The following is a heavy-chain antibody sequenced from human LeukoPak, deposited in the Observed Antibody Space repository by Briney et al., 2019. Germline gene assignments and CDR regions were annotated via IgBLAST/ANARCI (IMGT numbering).Heavy chain of an antibody. V-gene: IGHV4-4*07. CDR1: GDSISSFY. CDR3: ARHRSGWLQSSFDY. Sequence: PSETLSLTCTVSGDSISSFYWSWIRQPAGKGLEWIGRIYTSGSTNYNPSLKSRVTMSVDTSKNQFSLKLSSVTAADTAVYYCARHRSGWLQSSFDYWGQGTLVTVSS. D-gene: IGHD5-24*01. J-gene: IGHJ4*02. CDR2: IYTSGST.